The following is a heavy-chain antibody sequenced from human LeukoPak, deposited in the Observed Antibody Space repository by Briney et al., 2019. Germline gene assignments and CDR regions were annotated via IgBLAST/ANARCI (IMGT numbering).Heavy chain of an antibody. V-gene: IGHV3-23*01. CDR3: AKDPIFSGSYGVFDY. D-gene: IGHD1-26*01. Sequence: GGSLRLSCAASGFTFSSYAMSWVRQAPGKGLEWDSAISGSGGSTYYADSVKSRFTISRDNSKNTLYLQMNSLRAEDTAVYYCAKDPIFSGSYGVFDYWGLGTLVTVSS. CDR1: GFTFSSYA. CDR2: ISGSGGST. J-gene: IGHJ4*02.